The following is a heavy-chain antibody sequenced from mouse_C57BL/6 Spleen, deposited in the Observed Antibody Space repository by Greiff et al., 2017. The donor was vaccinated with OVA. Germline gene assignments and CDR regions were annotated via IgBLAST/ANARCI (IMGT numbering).Heavy chain of an antibody. V-gene: IGHV1-82*01. Sequence: QVQLKESGPELVKPGASVKISCKASGYAFSSSWMNWVKQRPGKGLEWIGRIYPGDGDTNYNGKFKGKATLTADKSSSTAYMQLSSLTSEDSAVYFCARSHYGSSYDAMDYWGQGTSVTVSS. CDR3: ARSHYGSSYDAMDY. J-gene: IGHJ4*01. D-gene: IGHD1-1*01. CDR1: GYAFSSSW. CDR2: IYPGDGDT.